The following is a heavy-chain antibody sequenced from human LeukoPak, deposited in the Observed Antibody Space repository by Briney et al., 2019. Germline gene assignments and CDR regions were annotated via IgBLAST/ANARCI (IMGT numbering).Heavy chain of an antibody. J-gene: IGHJ5*02. CDR1: GYTFTGYY. CDR2: INPNSGGT. CDR3: AREGSLLWFGESPNWFDP. Sequence: ASVKVSCKASGYTFTGYYMHWVRQAPGQGLEWMGWINPNSGGTNYAQKFQGRVTMTRHTSISTAYMELSRLRSDDTAVYYCAREGSLLWFGESPNWFDPWGQGTLVTVSS. D-gene: IGHD3-10*01. V-gene: IGHV1-2*02.